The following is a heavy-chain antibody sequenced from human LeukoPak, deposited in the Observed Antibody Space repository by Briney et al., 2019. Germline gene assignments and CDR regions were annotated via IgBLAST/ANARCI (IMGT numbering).Heavy chain of an antibody. CDR3: AKDSSGWYGSYYFDY. V-gene: IGHV3-21*01. CDR1: GFTFSSYS. D-gene: IGHD6-19*01. CDR2: ISSSSSYI. J-gene: IGHJ4*02. Sequence: GGSLRLSCAASGFTFSSYSMNWVRQAPGKGLEWVSSISSSSSYIYYADSVKGRFTISRDNAKNSLYLQMNSLRAEDTAVYYCAKDSSGWYGSYYFDYWGQGTLVTVSS.